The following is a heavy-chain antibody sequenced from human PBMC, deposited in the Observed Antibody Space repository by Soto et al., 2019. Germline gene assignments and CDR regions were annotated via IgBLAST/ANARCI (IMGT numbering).Heavy chain of an antibody. D-gene: IGHD4-17*01. CDR2: ISSSSSYT. J-gene: IGHJ4*02. Sequence: PGGSLRLSCAASGFTFSDYYMSWIRQAPGKGLEWVSYISSSSSYTNYADSVKGRFTISRDNAKNSLYLQMNSLRAEDTAVYYCARHGQDYPIAHFDYWGQGTLVTVSS. CDR3: ARHGQDYPIAHFDY. V-gene: IGHV3-11*06. CDR1: GFTFSDYY.